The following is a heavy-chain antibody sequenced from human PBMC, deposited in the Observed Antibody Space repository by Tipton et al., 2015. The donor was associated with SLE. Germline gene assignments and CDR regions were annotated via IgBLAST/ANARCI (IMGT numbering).Heavy chain of an antibody. CDR1: GGAFSGFH. J-gene: IGHJ6*03. Sequence: TLSLTCAVSGGAFSGFHWSWIRQPPGKGLEWIGKINDGGSTNYSPSLNSRVTMSLDTSKSQFSLKLTSVTAADTAVYYCAGKVRRQTISLVRGAYRDHFHYYMDVWGKGTTVTVSS. D-gene: IGHD3-10*01. CDR2: INDGGST. V-gene: IGHV4-34*01. CDR3: AGKVRRQTISLVRGAYRDHFHYYMDV.